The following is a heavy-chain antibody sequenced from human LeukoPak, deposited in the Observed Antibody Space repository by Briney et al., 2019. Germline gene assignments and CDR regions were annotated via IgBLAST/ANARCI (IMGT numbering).Heavy chain of an antibody. CDR3: ARQYDGSGYPFDY. D-gene: IGHD3-22*01. J-gene: IGHJ4*02. Sequence: PSETLSLTCAVSGGSISSGGYSWNWIRQPPGKGLEWIGYIDHSGYAYYNPSLKSRVTISVDRSKNQFSLKLSSVTAADTAVYYCARQYDGSGYPFDYWGQGTLVTVSS. V-gene: IGHV4-30-2*01. CDR2: IDHSGYA. CDR1: GGSISSGGYS.